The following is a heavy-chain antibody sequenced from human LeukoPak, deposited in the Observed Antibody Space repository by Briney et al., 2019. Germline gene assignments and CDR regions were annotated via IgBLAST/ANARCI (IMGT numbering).Heavy chain of an antibody. CDR2: ISSSSSYI. CDR1: GFTFSSYS. Sequence: GGSLRLSCAASGFTFSSYSMNWVRQAPGKGLEWVSSISSSSSYIYYADSVKGRFTISRDNAKNSLYLQMNSLRAEDTAVYYCAKDGRTIFGVVISNFDYWGQGTLVTVSS. J-gene: IGHJ4*02. D-gene: IGHD3-3*01. CDR3: AKDGRTIFGVVISNFDY. V-gene: IGHV3-21*04.